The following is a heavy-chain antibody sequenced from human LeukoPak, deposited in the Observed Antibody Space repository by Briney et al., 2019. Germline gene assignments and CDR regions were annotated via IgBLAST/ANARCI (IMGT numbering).Heavy chain of an antibody. D-gene: IGHD2-2*01. V-gene: IGHV1-8*03. CDR1: GYTFTSYD. J-gene: IGHJ6*03. CDR2: MNPNSGNT. CDR3: AKSEGCSSTSCYGHYYYYYMDV. Sequence: ASVKVSXKASGYTFTSYDINWVRQATGQGLEWMGWMNPNSGNTGYAQKFQGRVTITRNTSISTAYMELGSLRSEDTAVYYCAKSEGCSSTSCYGHYYYYYMDVWGKGTTVTVSS.